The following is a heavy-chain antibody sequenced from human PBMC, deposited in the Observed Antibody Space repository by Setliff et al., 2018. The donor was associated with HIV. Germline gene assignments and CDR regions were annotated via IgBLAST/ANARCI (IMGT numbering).Heavy chain of an antibody. J-gene: IGHJ3*02. CDR2: ISSRSTYI. D-gene: IGHD3-10*01. CDR1: AFTFRRCS. CDR3: ARDRRDIISDEPRDAFDI. Sequence: PGGSLRLSCAASAFTFRRCSMNWVRQAPGKGLEWVSSISSRSTYIYYAESVKGRFTISRDNAKNTLYLKMNSLRAEDTAVYYCARDRRDIISDEPRDAFDIWGQGTMFTVSS. V-gene: IGHV3-21*01.